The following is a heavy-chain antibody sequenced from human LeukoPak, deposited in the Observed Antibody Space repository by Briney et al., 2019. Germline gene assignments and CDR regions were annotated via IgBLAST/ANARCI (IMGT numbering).Heavy chain of an antibody. CDR3: ARDRGFRGGPHRIYYYYGMDV. CDR2: ISSSGSTI. D-gene: IGHD3-10*01. CDR1: GFTFSDYY. Sequence: GGSLRLSCAASGFTFSDYYMSWIRQAPGKGLEWVSYISSSGSTIYYADSVKGRFTISRDNAKNSLYLQMNSLRAEDTAVYYCARDRGFRGGPHRIYYYYGMDVWGQGTTVTVSS. J-gene: IGHJ6*02. V-gene: IGHV3-11*01.